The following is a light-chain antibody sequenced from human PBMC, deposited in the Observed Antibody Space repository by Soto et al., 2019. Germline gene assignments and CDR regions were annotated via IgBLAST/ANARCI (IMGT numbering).Light chain of an antibody. CDR2: EDT. J-gene: IGLJ2*01. CDR3: CSYAGSSTVV. CDR1: FSDVGSYNL. Sequence: QSALTQPASVSGSPGQSIIISCTGTFSDVGSYNLVSWYQQHPGKAPKLMIYEDTKRPSGVSNRFSGSKSGYTASLTISGLQAEDEADYYCCSYAGSSTVVFGGGTKLTVL. V-gene: IGLV2-23*01.